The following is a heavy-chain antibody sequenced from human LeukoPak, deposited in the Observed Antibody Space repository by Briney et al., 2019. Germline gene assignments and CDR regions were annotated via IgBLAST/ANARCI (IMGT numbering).Heavy chain of an antibody. CDR1: GFTFSTYN. D-gene: IGHD2-15*01. CDR3: ERDLIVVVVAATQGTKYYYHGMDV. V-gene: IGHV3-33*08. CDR2: IWYDGSNQ. Sequence: GGSLRLSCAASGFTFSTYNMNWVRQAPGKGLEWVAVIWYDGSNQYYADSVKGRFTSSRDNSTNTLYLQMNSLRAEDTAVYYCERDLIVVVVAATQGTKYYYHGMDVWGQGTTVTVSS. J-gene: IGHJ6*02.